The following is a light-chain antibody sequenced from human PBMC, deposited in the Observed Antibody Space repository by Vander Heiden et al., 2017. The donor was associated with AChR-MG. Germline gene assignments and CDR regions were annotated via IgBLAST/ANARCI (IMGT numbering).Light chain of an antibody. CDR1: SSDVGSYNY. CDR3: SSYTSSSTVV. CDR2: DVS. Sequence: QSALTQPSSVSGSPGQSITISCTGTSSDVGSYNYVSWYQQHPGNAPKLMIYDVSKRPSGISDRFFGSKSGNTASLTISGLQAEDEADYYCSSYTSSSTVVFGGGTKVTVL. V-gene: IGLV2-14*01. J-gene: IGLJ2*01.